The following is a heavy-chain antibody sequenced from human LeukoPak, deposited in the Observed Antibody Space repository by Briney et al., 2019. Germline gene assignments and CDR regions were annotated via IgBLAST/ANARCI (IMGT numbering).Heavy chain of an antibody. D-gene: IGHD2-2*01. J-gene: IGHJ6*03. CDR2: IYYSGST. CDR3: ARVGTSRTYYYYYYSMDV. Sequence: NPSETLSLTFTGSGGSISSHYWSWIRQPPGEGLEWIGYIYYSGSTNYNPSLKSRIARSLDASKTQFSLKLSSVTAADTAVYYCARVGTSRTYYYYYYSMDVWGKGTTVTVSS. CDR1: GGSISSHY. V-gene: IGHV4-59*11.